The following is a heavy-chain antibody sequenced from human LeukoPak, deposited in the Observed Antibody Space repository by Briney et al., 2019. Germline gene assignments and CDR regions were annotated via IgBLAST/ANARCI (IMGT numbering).Heavy chain of an antibody. V-gene: IGHV1-69*13. CDR1: GYTSPFYG. J-gene: IGHJ4*02. Sequence: GASVKVSCKVSGYTSPFYGITWVRQAPGQGLEWMGGIIPIFGTANYAQKFQGRVTITADESTSTAYMELSSLRSEDTAVYYCARFSGVVPAANWGQGTLVTVSS. CDR2: IIPIFGTA. D-gene: IGHD2-2*01. CDR3: ARFSGVVPAAN.